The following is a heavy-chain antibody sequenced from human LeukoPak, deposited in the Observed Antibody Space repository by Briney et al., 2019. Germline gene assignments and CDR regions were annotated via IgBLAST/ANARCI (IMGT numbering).Heavy chain of an antibody. Sequence: SETLSLTCTVSGDSVSSGSYYWSWIRQPPGKGLEWIGYIHHSGSTNYNPSLKSRVTISVDTSKNQFSLKVSSVTAVDTAVYYCARTYGSIWFYFDYWGQGTLVTVSS. J-gene: IGHJ4*02. CDR3: ARTYGSIWFYFDY. CDR2: IHHSGST. V-gene: IGHV4-61*01. D-gene: IGHD6-13*01. CDR1: GDSVSSGSYY.